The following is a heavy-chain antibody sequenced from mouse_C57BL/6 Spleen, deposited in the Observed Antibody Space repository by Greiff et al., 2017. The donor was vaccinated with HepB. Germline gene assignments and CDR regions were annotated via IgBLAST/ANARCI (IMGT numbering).Heavy chain of an antibody. D-gene: IGHD1-1*01. V-gene: IGHV1-55*01. Sequence: QVQLQQPGAELVKPGASVKMSCKASGYTFTSYWITWVKQRPGQGLEWIGDIYPGSGSTNYTEKFKSKATLTVDTSSSTAYMQLSSLTSGDSAVYYWARADYYGSSYQDYFDYWGQGTTLTVSS. CDR1: GYTFTSYW. CDR3: ARADYYGSSYQDYFDY. J-gene: IGHJ2*01. CDR2: IYPGSGST.